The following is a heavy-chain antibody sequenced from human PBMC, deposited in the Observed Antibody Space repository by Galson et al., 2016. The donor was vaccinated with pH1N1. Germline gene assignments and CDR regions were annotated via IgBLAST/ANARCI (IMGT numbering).Heavy chain of an antibody. D-gene: IGHD3-3*01. CDR3: ARGGTLSDFWSNYYPYGMDV. Sequence: SVKVSCKASGYTFTSYAMHWVRQAPGQGLEWMGWINAGNGNTKYSQKFQVRVTITRDTSASTAYMELNSLRSEDTAVYYCARGGTLSDFWSNYYPYGMDVWGQGTTVTVSS. CDR2: INAGNGNT. V-gene: IGHV1-3*01. CDR1: GYTFTSYA. J-gene: IGHJ6*02.